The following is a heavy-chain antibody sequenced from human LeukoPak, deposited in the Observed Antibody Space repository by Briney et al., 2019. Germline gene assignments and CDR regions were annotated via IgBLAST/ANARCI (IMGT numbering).Heavy chain of an antibody. CDR2: FYRGDST. J-gene: IGHJ4*02. V-gene: IGHV3-53*01. CDR3: AREVVSSPSYFDS. CDR1: GFTLSSSY. D-gene: IGHD2-15*01. Sequence: GGSLRLSCAASGFTLSSSYMYWVRQAPGKGLEWVSFFYRGDSTYYAESVRGRFTISRDNSKNTLYLLMNSLIPEDTAVYYCAREVVSSPSYFDSWGQGTLVTVSS.